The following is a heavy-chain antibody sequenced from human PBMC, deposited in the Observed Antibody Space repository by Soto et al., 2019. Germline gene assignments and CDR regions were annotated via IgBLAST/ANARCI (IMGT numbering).Heavy chain of an antibody. V-gene: IGHV1-69*04. D-gene: IGHD3-10*01. Sequence: ASVKVSCKASGGTFSSYTISWVRQAPGQGLEWMGRIIPILGIANYAQKFQGRVTITADKSTSTAYMELSSLRSEDTAVYYCARDLITMVRGEDYWGQGTLVTVSS. CDR2: IIPILGIA. J-gene: IGHJ4*02. CDR3: ARDLITMVRGEDY. CDR1: GGTFSSYT.